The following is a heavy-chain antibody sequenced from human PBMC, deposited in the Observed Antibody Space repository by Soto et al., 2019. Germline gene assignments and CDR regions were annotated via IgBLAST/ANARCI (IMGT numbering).Heavy chain of an antibody. CDR1: GGSISSSSYY. CDR3: ARQDRITGTTF. Sequence: QLQLQESGPGLVKPSETLSLTCTVSGGSISSSSYYWGWIRQPPGKGLEWIGSIYYSGSTYYNPSLNIRVTIPVHTSNNQFSLKLSSVSAADPAVYSCARQDRITGTTFWGQGTLVTVSS. D-gene: IGHD1-7*01. V-gene: IGHV4-39*01. CDR2: IYYSGST. J-gene: IGHJ4*02.